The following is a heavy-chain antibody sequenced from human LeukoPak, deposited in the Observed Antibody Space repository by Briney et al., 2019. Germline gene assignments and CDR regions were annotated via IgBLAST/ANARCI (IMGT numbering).Heavy chain of an antibody. Sequence: SETLSLTCTVSGASITSSYWSWIRQPPGKGLEWIGYVYHTGNTDYNPSLRSRVTISLDTSKSHFTLSLSSATAAGTAVYYCARHFPNSNWNDGRAAFDIWGQGTMVTVSS. CDR3: ARHFPNSNWNDGRAAFDI. J-gene: IGHJ3*02. D-gene: IGHD1-20*01. V-gene: IGHV4-59*08. CDR2: VYHTGNT. CDR1: GASITSSY.